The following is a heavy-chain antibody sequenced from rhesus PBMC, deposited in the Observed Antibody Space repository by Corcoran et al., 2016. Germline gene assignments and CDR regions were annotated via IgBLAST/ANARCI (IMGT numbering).Heavy chain of an antibody. V-gene: IGHV4-73*01. CDR1: GGSISGYYY. CDR2: IYGNSAST. D-gene: IGHD4-23*01. CDR3: ASRGTVITEFDY. Sequence: QVQLQQWGEGLVKPSETLSLTCAVYGGSISGYYYWSWIRQPPGKGLEWIGYIYGNSASTNYNPSLKNRVTISKDASKNQFSLELSSVTAADTAVYYWASRGTVITEFDYWGQGVLVTVSS. J-gene: IGHJ4*01.